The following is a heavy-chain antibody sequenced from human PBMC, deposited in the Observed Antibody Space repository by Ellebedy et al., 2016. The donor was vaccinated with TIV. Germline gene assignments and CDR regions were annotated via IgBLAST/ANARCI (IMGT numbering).Heavy chain of an antibody. CDR3: ARSASGYYASLDY. CDR1: GYSFTGYY. J-gene: IGHJ4*02. D-gene: IGHD3-22*01. CDR2: IHPNTGDA. V-gene: IGHV1-2*02. Sequence: AASVKVSCKTSGYSFTGYYIHWVRQAPGQGPEWMGWIHPNTGDAIYAQKFQGRVTMTRDTSISTAYMEVRSLRSDDTALSYCARSASGYYASLDYWGQGTLVTVSS.